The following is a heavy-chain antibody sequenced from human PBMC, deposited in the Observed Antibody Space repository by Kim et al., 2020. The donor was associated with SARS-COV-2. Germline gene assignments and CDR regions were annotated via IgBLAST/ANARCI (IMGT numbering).Heavy chain of an antibody. CDR3: AKSQKGYSSSYLDY. V-gene: IGHV3-30*02. J-gene: IGHJ4*02. D-gene: IGHD6-13*01. Sequence: ADSVKGRFTISRDNSKNTLYLQMNSQRAEDTAVYYCAKSQKGYSSSYLDYWGQGTLVTVSS.